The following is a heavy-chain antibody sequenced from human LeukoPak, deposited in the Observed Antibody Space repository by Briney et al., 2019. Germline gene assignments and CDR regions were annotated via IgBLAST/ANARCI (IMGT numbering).Heavy chain of an antibody. J-gene: IGHJ4*02. Sequence: GGSLRLSGAASGFTFNIYAMAWVRQAPGKGLEWVSAIGGDGRSTDYADSVKGRFTISRDNSKNTLYLQMRSLRDEDTALYYCARRAGGTPYNWGLGTLVTVSS. CDR1: GFTFNIYA. CDR2: IGGDGRST. CDR3: ARRAGGTPYN. V-gene: IGHV3-23*01. D-gene: IGHD1-26*01.